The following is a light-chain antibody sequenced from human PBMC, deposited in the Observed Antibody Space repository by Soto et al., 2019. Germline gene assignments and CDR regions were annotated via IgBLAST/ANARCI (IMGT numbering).Light chain of an antibody. CDR3: QQYNSYLVT. CDR2: KAS. Sequence: DIQMTQSPSTLSASVGDRVTITCRASQSISSWLAWYQKKTGKAPKLLIYKASSLESGVPSRFRGSGYGTELTLTISSLKNDDFATYYCQQYNSYLVTFGGGTKVDIK. CDR1: QSISSW. J-gene: IGKJ4*01. V-gene: IGKV1-5*03.